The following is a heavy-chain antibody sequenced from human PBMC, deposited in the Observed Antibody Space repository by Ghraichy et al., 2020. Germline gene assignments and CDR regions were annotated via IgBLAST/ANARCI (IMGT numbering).Heavy chain of an antibody. J-gene: IGHJ4*02. D-gene: IGHD1-14*01. CDR1: GYTFTGYY. CDR3: ARDFDGNFLFDY. Sequence: ASVKVSCKASGYTFTGYYMHWVRQAPGQGLEWMGWINPNSGGTNYAQKFQGRVTMTRDTSISTAYMELSRLRSDDTAVYYCARDFDGNFLFDYWGQGTLVTVSS. CDR2: INPNSGGT. V-gene: IGHV1-2*02.